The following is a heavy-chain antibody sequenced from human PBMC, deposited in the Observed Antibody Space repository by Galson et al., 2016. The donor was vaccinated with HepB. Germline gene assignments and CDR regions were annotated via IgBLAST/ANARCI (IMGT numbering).Heavy chain of an antibody. J-gene: IGHJ4*02. CDR3: AKESCSDTSCHFDY. Sequence: SLRLSCAASGFTFHDYAMHWVRQAPGEGLEWVSGITWNSGRIVYADSVKGRFAISRDKAKNSLNLQMNSLRAEDTAFYYCAKESCSDTSCHFDYWGQGTLVTCPS. D-gene: IGHD2-2*01. CDR1: GFTFHDYA. V-gene: IGHV3-9*01. CDR2: ITWNSGRI.